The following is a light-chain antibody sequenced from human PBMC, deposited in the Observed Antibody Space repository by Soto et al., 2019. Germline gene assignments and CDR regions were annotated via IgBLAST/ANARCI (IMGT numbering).Light chain of an antibody. CDR2: AAS. J-gene: IGKJ4*01. CDR1: QSISSY. V-gene: IGKV1-39*01. CDR3: QQTYSTFVS. Sequence: DIQMTQSPSSLSASGGDRVTITCRASQSISSYLNWYQQKPGKAPKLLIYAASSLQSGVPSRFSGSGSGTDFTLTISSLQPEDFGTYYCQQTYSTFVSFGGGTKVDIK.